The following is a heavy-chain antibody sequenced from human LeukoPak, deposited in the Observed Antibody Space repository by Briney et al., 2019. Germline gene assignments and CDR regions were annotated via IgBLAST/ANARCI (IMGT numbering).Heavy chain of an antibody. J-gene: IGHJ2*01. CDR3: ARDLERYFDL. V-gene: IGHV4-59*01. Sequence: SETLSLTCAVSGASISSYYRSWIRQPPGKGLEWIGNIYYSGSPNYNPSLKSRVTISVDTSKNQFSLKLSSVTAADTAVYYCARDLERYFDLWGRGTLVTVSS. CDR1: GASISSYY. CDR2: IYYSGSP.